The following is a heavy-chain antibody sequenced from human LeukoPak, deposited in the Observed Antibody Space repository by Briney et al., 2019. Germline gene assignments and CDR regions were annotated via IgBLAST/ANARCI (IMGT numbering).Heavy chain of an antibody. D-gene: IGHD3/OR15-3a*01. CDR2: IGAGGDT. V-gene: IGHV3-13*01. CDR3: AREDPASGDWDTFDM. Sequence: ETGGSLRLSCAASGFTLNSYDIHWVRQSIGKGLEWVSAIGAGGDTYYSDSVKGRFTISRENAKNSLHLQMNSLRAADTAVYYCAREDPASGDWDTFDMWGRGTMVTVSS. J-gene: IGHJ3*02. CDR1: GFTLNSYD.